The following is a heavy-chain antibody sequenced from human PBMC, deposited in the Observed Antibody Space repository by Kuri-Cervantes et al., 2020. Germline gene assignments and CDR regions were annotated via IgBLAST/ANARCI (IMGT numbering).Heavy chain of an antibody. CDR1: GYTFTSYD. J-gene: IGHJ6*02. CDR3: ARALGDLYYYYGMDV. CDR2: MNPNSGNT. D-gene: IGHD2-21*02. Sequence: ASVKVSCKASGYTFTSYDINWVRQATGQGLEWMGWMNPNSGNTGYAQKFQGRVTMTRNTSISTAYMELSSLRSEDTAVYYCARALGDLYYYYGMDVWGQGTTVTVSS. V-gene: IGHV1-8*01.